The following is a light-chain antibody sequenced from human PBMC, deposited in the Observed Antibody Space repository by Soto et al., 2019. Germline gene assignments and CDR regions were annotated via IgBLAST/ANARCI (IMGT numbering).Light chain of an antibody. CDR1: SSNIGAGYD. CDR3: QSYDHSLSVV. CDR2: GDN. V-gene: IGLV1-40*01. Sequence: QAVVTQPPSVSGAPGQRVTISCAGTSSNIGAGYDVHWYQQLPGTAPKLLIYGDNNRPSGVPDRFSASKSGTSASLAITGLQAEDEADYYCQSYDHSLSVVFGGGTKLTVL. J-gene: IGLJ2*01.